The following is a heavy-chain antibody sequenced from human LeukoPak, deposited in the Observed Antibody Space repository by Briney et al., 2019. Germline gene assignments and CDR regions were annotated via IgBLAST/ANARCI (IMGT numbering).Heavy chain of an antibody. CDR2: IAPYEGDR. Sequence: GASVKVSCKVSGYTFGVYGLSWVRQAPDQGLEWLGWIAPYEGDRQYTPKLQDRIIVTADTATTTVYVELKNLRIDDTAVYYCASNFIRTGYFGEYYLHWGQGTQVVVSS. D-gene: IGHD3-9*01. CDR1: GYTFGVYG. CDR3: ASNFIRTGYFGEYYLH. J-gene: IGHJ1*01. V-gene: IGHV1-18*01.